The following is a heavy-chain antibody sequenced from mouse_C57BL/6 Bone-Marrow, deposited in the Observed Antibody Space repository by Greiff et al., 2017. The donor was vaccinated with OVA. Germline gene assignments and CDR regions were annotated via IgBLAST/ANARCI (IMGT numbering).Heavy chain of an antibody. V-gene: IGHV1-69*01. CDR3: AKEAAQGAWFAY. Sequence: VQLQQPGAELVMPGASVKLSCKASGYTFTSYWMHWVKQRPGQGLEWIGEIDPSDSYTNYNQKFKGKATFPVDKSSSTSYMQLSILTSGDSAVYYCAKEAAQGAWFAYWGQGTLVTVSS. CDR1: GYTFTSYW. CDR2: IDPSDSYT. D-gene: IGHD3-2*02. J-gene: IGHJ3*01.